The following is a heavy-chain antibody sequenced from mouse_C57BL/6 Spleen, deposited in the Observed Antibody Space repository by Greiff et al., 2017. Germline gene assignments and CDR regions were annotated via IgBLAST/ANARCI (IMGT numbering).Heavy chain of an antibody. J-gene: IGHJ3*01. CDR2: INPNNGGT. CDR1: GYTFTDYN. CDR3: ASDSSGLWFAY. V-gene: IGHV1-22*01. D-gene: IGHD3-2*02. Sequence: EVKLQQSGPELVKPGASVKMSCKASGYTFTDYNMHWVKQSHGKSLEWIGYINPNNGGTSYNQKFKGKATLTVNKSSSTAYMELRSLTSEDSAVYYCASDSSGLWFAYWGQGTLVTVAA.